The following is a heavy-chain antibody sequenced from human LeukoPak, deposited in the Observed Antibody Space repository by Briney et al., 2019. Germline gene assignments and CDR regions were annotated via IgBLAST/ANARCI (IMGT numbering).Heavy chain of an antibody. D-gene: IGHD3-10*01. CDR3: ARDREVRGVIRYMDV. V-gene: IGHV3-23*01. CDR2: ISGSGGST. CDR1: GFTFSSYA. J-gene: IGHJ6*03. Sequence: PGGSLRLSCAASGFTFSSYAMSWVRQAPGKGLEWVSAISGSGGSTYYADPVKGRFTISRDNSKNTLYLQMNSLRAEDTAVYYCARDREVRGVIRYMDVWGKGTTVTVSS.